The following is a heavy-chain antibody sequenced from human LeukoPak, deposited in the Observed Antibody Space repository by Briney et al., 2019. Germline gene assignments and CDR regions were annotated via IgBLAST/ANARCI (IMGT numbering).Heavy chain of an antibody. CDR1: GFTFSSYS. Sequence: GGSLRLSCAASGFTFSSYSMNWVRQAPGKGLEWVSYISSSSSTIYYADSVKGRFTISRDNAKNSLYLQMNSLRAEDTAVYYCARRRTLYYYGSGSYPKHAFDIWGQGTMVTVSS. V-gene: IGHV3-48*01. J-gene: IGHJ3*02. CDR2: ISSSSSTI. D-gene: IGHD3-10*01. CDR3: ARRRTLYYYGSGSYPKHAFDI.